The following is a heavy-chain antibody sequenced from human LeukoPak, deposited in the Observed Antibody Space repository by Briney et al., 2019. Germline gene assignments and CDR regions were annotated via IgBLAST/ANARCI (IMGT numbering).Heavy chain of an antibody. CDR2: IYTTGRA. V-gene: IGHV4-4*07. D-gene: IGHD5-18*01. Sequence: SETLSLICTVSTGSINSYYWGWVRQPAGRGLEWIGRIYTTGRADYDPSLQSRVAMSIDTSQKQFSLILKSVTAADTAIYFCARHGYTASHFFLDYWSQGTPVTVSS. CDR3: ARHGYTASHFFLDY. CDR1: TGSINSYY. J-gene: IGHJ4*02.